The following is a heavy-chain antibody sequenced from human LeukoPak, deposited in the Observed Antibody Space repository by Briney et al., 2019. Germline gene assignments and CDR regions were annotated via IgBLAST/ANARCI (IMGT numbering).Heavy chain of an antibody. D-gene: IGHD3-10*01. CDR3: ARGYYGSGSYFRR. Sequence: SETLSLTCTVSGGSISSYYWSWIRQPPGKGLEWIGYIYYSGSTNYNPSPKSRVTISVDTSKNQFSLKLSSVTAADTAVYYCARGYYGSGSYFRRWGQGTLVTVSS. J-gene: IGHJ4*02. CDR2: IYYSGST. V-gene: IGHV4-59*01. CDR1: GGSISSYY.